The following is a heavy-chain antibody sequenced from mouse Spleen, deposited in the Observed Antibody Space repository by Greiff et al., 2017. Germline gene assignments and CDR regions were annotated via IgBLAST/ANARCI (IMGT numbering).Heavy chain of an antibody. D-gene: IGHD2-12*01. J-gene: IGHJ3*01. CDR1: GYTFTDYN. CDR3: ARERDLYTLFAH. Sequence: EVQLQQSGPELVKPGASVKMSCKASGYTFTDYNMHWVKQSHGKSLEWIGYINPNNGGTSYNQKFKGKATLTVNKSSSTAYVELRSLTSEDSAVYYCARERDLYTLFAHSGPGTLVTVSA. CDR2: INPNNGGT. V-gene: IGHV1-22*01.